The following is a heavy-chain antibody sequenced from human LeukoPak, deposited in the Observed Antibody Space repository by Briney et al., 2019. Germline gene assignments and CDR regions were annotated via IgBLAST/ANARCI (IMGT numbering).Heavy chain of an antibody. CDR3: ARDMETGGRAFDS. Sequence: KPGGSLRLSCAASGFRFSNYWIHWVRQAPAKGLVWVSRIRTDGGSTAYADFVKGRSTISRDNAKNTVYLQMNSLRADDTAVYYCARDMETGGRAFDSWGQGTLVTVSS. CDR2: IRTDGGST. V-gene: IGHV3-74*01. D-gene: IGHD2-8*02. J-gene: IGHJ4*02. CDR1: GFRFSNYW.